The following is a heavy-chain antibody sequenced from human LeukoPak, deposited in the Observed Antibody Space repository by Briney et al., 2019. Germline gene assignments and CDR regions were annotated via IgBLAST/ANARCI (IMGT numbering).Heavy chain of an antibody. D-gene: IGHD4-17*01. CDR1: GGTFSTYA. Sequence: GAPVKVSCKASGGTFSTYAISWVRQAPGQGLEWMGGIIPIFGTAKYAQKFQGRVTITADKSTTTTYMDLTSLRSEDTAVYYCARVTVTTLGNWFDPWGQGTLVTVSS. J-gene: IGHJ5*02. CDR3: ARVTVTTLGNWFDP. V-gene: IGHV1-69*06. CDR2: IIPIFGTA.